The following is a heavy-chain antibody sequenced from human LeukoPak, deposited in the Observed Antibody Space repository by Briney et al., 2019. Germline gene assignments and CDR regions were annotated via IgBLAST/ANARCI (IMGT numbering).Heavy chain of an antibody. D-gene: IGHD2-2*01. CDR1: GFTFTSSA. V-gene: IGHV1-58*01. CDR2: IVVGSGNT. Sequence: SVKVSCKTSGFTFTSSALQWVRQARGQRLEWIGWIVVGSGNTNYAQKFQERVTITRDMSTSTAYMELSSLRSEDTAVYYCAARCTSCPLQYHMDVWGQGTTVTVSS. CDR3: AARCTSCPLQYHMDV. J-gene: IGHJ6*02.